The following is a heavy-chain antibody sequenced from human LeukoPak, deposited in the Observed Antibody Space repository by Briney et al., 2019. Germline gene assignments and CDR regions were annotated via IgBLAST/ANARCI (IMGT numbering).Heavy chain of an antibody. Sequence: SPSETLSLTCTVSGGSISSSSYYWGWIRRPPGRGLEWIGSIYYSGSTYYNPSLKSRVTISVDTSKNQFSLKLSSVTAADTAVYYCARDSMACSSGQHASFDYRGQGTLVTVSS. J-gene: IGHJ4*02. CDR2: IYYSGST. D-gene: IGHD6-19*01. V-gene: IGHV4-39*07. CDR1: GGSISSSSYY. CDR3: ARDSMACSSGQHASFDY.